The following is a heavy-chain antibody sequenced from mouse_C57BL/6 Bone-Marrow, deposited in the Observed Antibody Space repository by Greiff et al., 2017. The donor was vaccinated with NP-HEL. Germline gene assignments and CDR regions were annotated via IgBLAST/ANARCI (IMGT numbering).Heavy chain of an antibody. J-gene: IGHJ1*03. Sequence: VQLQQPGAELVKPGASVKLSCKASGYTFTSYWMQWVKQRPGQGLEWIGEIDPSDSYTNYNQKFKGKATLTVDTSSSTAYMQLSSLTSEDSAVYYCATTTVVATRYFDVWGTGTTVTVSS. CDR2: IDPSDSYT. D-gene: IGHD1-1*01. CDR3: ATTTVVATRYFDV. CDR1: GYTFTSYW. V-gene: IGHV1-50*01.